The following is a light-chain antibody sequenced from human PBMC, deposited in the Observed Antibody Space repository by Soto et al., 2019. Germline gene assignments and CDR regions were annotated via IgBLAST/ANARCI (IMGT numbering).Light chain of an antibody. J-gene: IGLJ1*01. CDR3: CSYAGNYTYV. Sequence: QSALTQPRSVSGSPGQSVTISCTGTSSDVGGYNYVSWYQQHPGKAPKLMICDVSKRPSGVPDRFSGSKSGNTASLTISGLQAEDEADYYCCSYAGNYTYVFGTGTKVTVL. CDR2: DVS. CDR1: SSDVGGYNY. V-gene: IGLV2-11*01.